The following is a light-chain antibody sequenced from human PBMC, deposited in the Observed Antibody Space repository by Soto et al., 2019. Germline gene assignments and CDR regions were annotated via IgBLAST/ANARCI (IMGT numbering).Light chain of an antibody. CDR1: SSNIGSNS. V-gene: IGLV1-44*01. Sequence: QSVLTQPPSASGTPGQRVIISCSGSSSNIGSNSVNWYQQLPGTAPKLLIYYTNQRPSGVPDRFSGSKSGTSASLAISGLQSEEEADYYCAAWDDSLNGVVFGGGTQLTVL. J-gene: IGLJ2*01. CDR3: AAWDDSLNGVV. CDR2: YTN.